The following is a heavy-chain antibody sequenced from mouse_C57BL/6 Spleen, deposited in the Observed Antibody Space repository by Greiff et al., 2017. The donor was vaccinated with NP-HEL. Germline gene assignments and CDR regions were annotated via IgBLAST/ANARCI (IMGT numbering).Heavy chain of an antibody. V-gene: IGHV1-15*01. Sequence: QVQLQQSGAELVRPGASVTLSCKASGYTFTDYEMHWVKQTPVHGLEWIGAIDPETGGTAYNQKFKGKAILTADKSSSTAYMELRSLTSEDSAVYYCTDYYGSSYFYWYFDVWGTGTTVTVSS. CDR1: GYTFTDYE. CDR3: TDYYGSSYFYWYFDV. J-gene: IGHJ1*03. CDR2: IDPETGGT. D-gene: IGHD1-1*01.